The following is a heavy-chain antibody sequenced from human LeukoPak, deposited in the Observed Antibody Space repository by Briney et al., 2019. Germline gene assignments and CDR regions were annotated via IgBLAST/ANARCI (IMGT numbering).Heavy chain of an antibody. CDR3: AKAMYYYGSGSYYNPYYYYGMDV. Sequence: GGSLRLSCAASGFTFSSYAMSWVRQAPGKGLEWVSAISGSGGSTYYADSVKGRFTISRDNSENTLYLQMNSLRAEDTAVYYCAKAMYYYGSGSYYNPYYYYGMDVWGQGTTVTVSS. CDR2: ISGSGGST. D-gene: IGHD3-10*01. V-gene: IGHV3-23*01. J-gene: IGHJ6*02. CDR1: GFTFSSYA.